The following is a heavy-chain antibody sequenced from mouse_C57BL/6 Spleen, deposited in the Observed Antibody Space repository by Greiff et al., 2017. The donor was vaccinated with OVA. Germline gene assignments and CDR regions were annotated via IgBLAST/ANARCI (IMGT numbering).Heavy chain of an antibody. CDR3: ARGGYYVLDD. CDR1: GYAFTNYL. J-gene: IGHJ2*01. CDR2: INPGSGGT. Sequence: QVQLQQSGAELVRPGTSVKVSCKASGYAFTNYLIEWVKQRPGQGLEWIGVINPGSGGTNYNEKFKGKATLTADKSSSTAYMQLSSLTSEDSAVYFWARGGYYVLDDWGKGTTLTVPS. D-gene: IGHD2-3*01. V-gene: IGHV1-54*01.